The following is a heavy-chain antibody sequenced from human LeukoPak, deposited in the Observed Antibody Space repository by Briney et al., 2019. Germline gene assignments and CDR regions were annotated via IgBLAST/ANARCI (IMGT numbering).Heavy chain of an antibody. J-gene: IGHJ5*01. D-gene: IGHD3-10*01. CDR3: ARGGGSGSYWLDF. CDR2: ISSSSNFI. Sequence: GGSLRLSCAASGFMFSHYSMNWVRQAPGKGLEWVSSISSSSNFIYYADSVKGRITVSRDNAKNSLYLQMNSLRGDDTAVYYCARGGGSGSYWLDFWGQGTQVTVSS. CDR1: GFMFSHYS. V-gene: IGHV3-21*06.